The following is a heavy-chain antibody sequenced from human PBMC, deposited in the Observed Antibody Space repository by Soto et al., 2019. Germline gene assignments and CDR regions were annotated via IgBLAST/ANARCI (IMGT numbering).Heavy chain of an antibody. D-gene: IGHD3-10*01. V-gene: IGHV5-51*01. Sequence: GESLKISCKGSGYSVTSYWIGWVRRMPGKGLEWMGIIYPGDSDTRYIPSFEGRVTISADKSVSTACLLWSILTASDTAMYYCARHLYSGYHGPNRLYVWGEGTTVTVTS. CDR3: ARHLYSGYHGPNRLYV. J-gene: IGHJ6*02. CDR2: IYPGDSDT. CDR1: GYSVTSYW.